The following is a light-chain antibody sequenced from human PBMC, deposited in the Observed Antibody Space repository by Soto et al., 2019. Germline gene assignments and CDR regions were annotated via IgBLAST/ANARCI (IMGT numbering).Light chain of an antibody. CDR1: QSVSSSY. CDR2: GAS. CDR3: KQYGSS. V-gene: IGKV3-20*01. Sequence: IVLTQSPGTLSLSPLGRARLFCRASQSVSSSYLAWYQQKPGQAPRLLIYGASSRATGIPGRFSGSGSGTDFTLTISRMEPEDFAVYYCKQYGSSFGGGTKVDIK. J-gene: IGKJ4*01.